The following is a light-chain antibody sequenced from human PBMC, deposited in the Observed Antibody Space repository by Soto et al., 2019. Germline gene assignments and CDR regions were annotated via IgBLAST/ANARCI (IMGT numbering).Light chain of an antibody. V-gene: IGLV1-47*02. CDR3: CSYAGIYSYV. CDR2: SNN. Sequence: QSVLTQPPSASGTPGQRVTISCSGSSSNIGSNYVYWYQQLPGTAPKLLIYSNNQRPSGVPDRFSGSKSGTSASLAISGLRSEDEADYYCCSYAGIYSYVFGTGTKLTVL. J-gene: IGLJ1*01. CDR1: SSNIGSNY.